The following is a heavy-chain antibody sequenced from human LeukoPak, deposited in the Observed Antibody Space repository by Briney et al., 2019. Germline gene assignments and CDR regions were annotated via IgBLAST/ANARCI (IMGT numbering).Heavy chain of an antibody. CDR3: ARESPYYDFWSGSIPSYYFDY. CDR2: IYTSRST. J-gene: IGHJ4*02. CDR1: GGSISSGSYY. D-gene: IGHD3-3*01. Sequence: SQTLSLTCTVSGGSISSGSYYWSWIRQPAGKALVWIGRIYTSRSTNYNPSLKSRVTISVDTSKNQFSLKLSSVTAADTAVYYCARESPYYDFWSGSIPSYYFDYWGQGTLVTVSS. V-gene: IGHV4-61*02.